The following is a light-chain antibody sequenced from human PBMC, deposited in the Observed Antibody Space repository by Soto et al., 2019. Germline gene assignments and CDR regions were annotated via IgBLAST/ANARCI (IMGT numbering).Light chain of an antibody. CDR2: DAS. CDR1: QSVCSN. Sequence: EIVLTQSPVTLSLSPGERATLSCRASQSVCSNLVWYQQKPGQAPRLLIFDASTRATDIPDRFSGSGSGTDFSHTISSLEPEDCAIYYCQQRSSWPTFGGGTRVEIK. CDR3: QQRSSWPT. J-gene: IGKJ4*01. V-gene: IGKV3-11*01.